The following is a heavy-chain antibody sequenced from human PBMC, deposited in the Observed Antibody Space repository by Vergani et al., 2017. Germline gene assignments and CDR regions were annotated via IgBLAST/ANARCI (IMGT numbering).Heavy chain of an antibody. CDR1: GYSVGSGSY. D-gene: IGHD3-10*01. J-gene: IGHJ4*02. V-gene: IGHV4-38-2*01. Sequence: QVDLQESGPGLVKSSETLSLNCAVSGYSVGSGSYWGWIRQPPGRGLEWIGCVHRNGNTYYTSSLRSRATISRDTSKNQFSLRLTSVTAADTAVYYWPRQNPYGSAHVDFWGRGVLVTVSA. CDR2: VHRNGNT. CDR3: PRQNPYGSAHVDF.